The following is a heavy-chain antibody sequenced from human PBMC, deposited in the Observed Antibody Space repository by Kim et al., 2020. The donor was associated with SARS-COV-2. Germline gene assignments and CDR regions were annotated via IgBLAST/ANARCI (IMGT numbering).Heavy chain of an antibody. V-gene: IGHV3-30*04. CDR3: ARAPNFDWLYTDY. D-gene: IGHD3-9*01. J-gene: IGHJ4*02. CDR1: GFTFSSYA. Sequence: GGSLRLSCAASGFTFSSYALHWVRQAPGKGLEWVAVISYDGSNKYYADSVKGRFTISRDNSKNTLYLQMNSLRAEDTAVYYCARAPNFDWLYTDYWGQGT. CDR2: ISYDGSNK.